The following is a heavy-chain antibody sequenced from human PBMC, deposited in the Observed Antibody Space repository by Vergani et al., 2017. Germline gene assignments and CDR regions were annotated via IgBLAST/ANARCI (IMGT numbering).Heavy chain of an antibody. D-gene: IGHD3-22*01. Sequence: EVQLVESGGGLVQPGGSLRLSCAASGFPFSSYDMHWVRQATGKGLEWVSAIGTAGDTYYPGSVKGRFTISRDNSKNTLYLQLNSLRAEYTAVYYCAKEYYDSSGYYYCDYWGQGTLVTVSS. CDR3: AKEYYDSSGYYYCDY. CDR1: GFPFSSYD. J-gene: IGHJ4*02. V-gene: IGHV3-13*01. CDR2: IGTAGDT.